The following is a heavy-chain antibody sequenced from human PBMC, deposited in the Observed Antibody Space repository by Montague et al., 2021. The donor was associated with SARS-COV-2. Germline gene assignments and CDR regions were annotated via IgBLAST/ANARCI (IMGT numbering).Heavy chain of an antibody. V-gene: IGHV4-39*01. CDR1: GGSISSSCNY. CDR2: HNYSGST. CDR3: AGLVWVGELSIGNWFDP. Sequence: SETLSLTCTVSGGSISSSCNYWGWMRPPPGKGLVWIGSHNYSGSTYYYSTRQIRVTISVDTSKNQLSLKFNSATAAATAVYYCAGLVWVGELSIGNWFDPWGQGTLVTVSS. D-gene: IGHD3-10*01. J-gene: IGHJ5*02.